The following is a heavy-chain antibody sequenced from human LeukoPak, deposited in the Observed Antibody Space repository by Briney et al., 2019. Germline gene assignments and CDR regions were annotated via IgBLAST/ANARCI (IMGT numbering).Heavy chain of an antibody. CDR3: AAGWWEFDF. J-gene: IGHJ4*02. V-gene: IGHV4-39*01. Sequence: PSETLSLLCTVSGDSISTGNYYWGWIRQPPGKGLEWIGSVYYSGSTYYNPSLKSRVTMSADTSKNQFSMRLSSVTAADTAVCFCAAGWWEFDFWGQGTLVTVSS. CDR2: VYYSGST. D-gene: IGHD1-26*01. CDR1: GDSISTGNYY.